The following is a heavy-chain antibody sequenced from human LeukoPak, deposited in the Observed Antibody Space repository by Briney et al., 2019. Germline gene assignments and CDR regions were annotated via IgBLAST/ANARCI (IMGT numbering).Heavy chain of an antibody. V-gene: IGHV4-59*01. J-gene: IGHJ4*02. D-gene: IGHD3-22*01. Sequence: PETLSPTCTVSGGSISSYYWSWIRQPPGKGLEWIGYIYYSGSTNYNPSLKSRVTISVDTSKNQFSLKLSSVTAADTAVYYCARGDRYYDSSGYYIDYWGQGTLVTVSS. CDR1: GGSISSYY. CDR3: ARGDRYYDSSGYYIDY. CDR2: IYYSGST.